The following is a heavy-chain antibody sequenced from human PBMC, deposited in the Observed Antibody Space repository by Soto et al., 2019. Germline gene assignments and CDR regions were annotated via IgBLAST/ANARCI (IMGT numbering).Heavy chain of an antibody. CDR1: GFTFSSYG. Sequence: QVQLVESGGGVVQPGRSLRLSCAASGFTFSSYGMHWVRQAPGKGLEWVAVIWYDGSNKYYADSVKGRFTISRDNSKNTLYLQMNSLRAEDTAVYYRARPVDYDSSGSDAFDIWGQGTMVTVSS. CDR2: IWYDGSNK. V-gene: IGHV3-33*01. D-gene: IGHD3-22*01. J-gene: IGHJ3*02. CDR3: ARPVDYDSSGSDAFDI.